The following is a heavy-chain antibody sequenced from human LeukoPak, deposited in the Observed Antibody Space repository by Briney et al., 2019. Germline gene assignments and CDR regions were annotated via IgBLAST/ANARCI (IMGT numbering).Heavy chain of an antibody. CDR1: GESFSGYY. J-gene: IGHJ6*03. D-gene: IGHD3-10*01. CDR2: INHSGNI. Sequence: SETLSLTCAVFGESFSGYYWSWIRQPPGKGLEWIGEINHSGNINYNSSLKSRVTISVDTSKNQFSLKLSSVTAADTAVYHCARRMGRRFGERYYYYHYMDVWGKGTTVTISS. CDR3: ARRMGRRFGERYYYYHYMDV. V-gene: IGHV4-34*01.